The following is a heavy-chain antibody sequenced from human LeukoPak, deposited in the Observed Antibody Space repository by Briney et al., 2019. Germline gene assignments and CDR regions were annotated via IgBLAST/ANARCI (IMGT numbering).Heavy chain of an antibody. CDR3: ARGGTPISSSYSYYYMDV. CDR1: GFTFSSYS. J-gene: IGHJ6*03. CDR2: ISSSSSYI. Sequence: PGGSLRLSCAASGFTFSSYSMNWVRQAPGKGLEWVSSISSSSSYIYYADSVKGRFTISRDNAKNSLYLQMNSLRAEDTAVYYCARGGTPISSSYSYYYMDVWGKGTTVTVSS. V-gene: IGHV3-21*01. D-gene: IGHD6-6*01.